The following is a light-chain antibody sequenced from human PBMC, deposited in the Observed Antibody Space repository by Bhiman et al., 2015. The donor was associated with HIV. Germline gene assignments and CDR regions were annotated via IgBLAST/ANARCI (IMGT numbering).Light chain of an antibody. V-gene: IGLV1-44*01. CDR1: SSNIGSKT. J-gene: IGLJ2*01. CDR3: SSYRSSSPSVV. Sequence: QSVLTQPPSASGTPGQRVTISCSGRSSNIGSKTVNWYQQVPGTAPKLLIYRNNQRPSGVPDRFSGSKSGTSASLAISGLQAEDEADYYCSSYRSSSPSVVFGGGTRLTVL. CDR2: RNN.